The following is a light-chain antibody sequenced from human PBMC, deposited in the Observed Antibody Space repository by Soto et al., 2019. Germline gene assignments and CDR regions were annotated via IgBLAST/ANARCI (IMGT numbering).Light chain of an antibody. Sequence: DIQMTQSPSTLSASVGDRVTITCRASQSVSSWLAWYQQKPGKAPKLLIYDASSLESGVPSRFSGSGSGTEFTLTISSLQTDDFATYYCQQYDSYSWTFGQGTKVEIK. CDR3: QQYDSYSWT. V-gene: IGKV1-5*01. J-gene: IGKJ1*01. CDR1: QSVSSW. CDR2: DAS.